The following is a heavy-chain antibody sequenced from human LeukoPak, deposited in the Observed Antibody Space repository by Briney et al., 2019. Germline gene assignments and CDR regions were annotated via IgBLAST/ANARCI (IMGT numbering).Heavy chain of an antibody. V-gene: IGHV3-15*01. D-gene: IGHD3-22*01. CDR3: TTADRRDSSGLHPDY. Sequence: GGSLRLSCAASGFSFSSYAMSWVRQAPGKGLEWVGRVRSKTNGETTDYAAPVKGRFTISRDDSKNTLYLQMNSLKTEDTAVYYCTTADRRDSSGLHPDYWGQGTLVTVSS. J-gene: IGHJ4*02. CDR1: GFSFSSYA. CDR2: VRSKTNGETT.